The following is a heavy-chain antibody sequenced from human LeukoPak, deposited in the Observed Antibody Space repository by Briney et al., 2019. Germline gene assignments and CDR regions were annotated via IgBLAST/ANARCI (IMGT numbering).Heavy chain of an antibody. CDR1: GFTFSSYG. V-gene: IGHV3-33*01. CDR2: IWYDGSNK. D-gene: IGHD6-19*01. Sequence: GRSLRLSCAASGFTFSSYGMHWVRQAPGKGLEWVVVIWYDGSNKYYADSVKGRFTISRDNSKNTLYLQMNSLRAEDTAVYYCARDVHSSGWEFDYWGQGTLVTVSS. J-gene: IGHJ4*02. CDR3: ARDVHSSGWEFDY.